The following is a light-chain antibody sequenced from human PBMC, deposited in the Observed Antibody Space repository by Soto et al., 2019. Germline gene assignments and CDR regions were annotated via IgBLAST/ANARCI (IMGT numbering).Light chain of an antibody. V-gene: IGKV1-27*01. Sequence: DIQMTQSPSSLSASVGDRVTITCRASQGISNYLAWYQQKPGKVPKLLIYAASTLQSGVPSRFIGSGSGTDFTLTISSLQPEDVATYYCQKYNSAPRTVGQGPKVEIK. J-gene: IGKJ1*01. CDR3: QKYNSAPRT. CDR2: AAS. CDR1: QGISNY.